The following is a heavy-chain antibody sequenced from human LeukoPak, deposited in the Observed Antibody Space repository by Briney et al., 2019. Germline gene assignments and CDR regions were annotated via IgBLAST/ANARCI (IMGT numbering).Heavy chain of an antibody. CDR2: ISGSGGST. D-gene: IGHD1-7*01. Sequence: GGSLRLSCAASGFTFSNYWMSWVRQAPGKGLEWVSAISGSGGSTYYADSVKGRFTISRDNSKNTLYLQMNSLRAEDTAVYYCAKDGSGRRNSRDYYYYLDVWGKGTTVTVSS. J-gene: IGHJ6*03. V-gene: IGHV3-23*01. CDR1: GFTFSNYW. CDR3: AKDGSGRRNSRDYYYYLDV.